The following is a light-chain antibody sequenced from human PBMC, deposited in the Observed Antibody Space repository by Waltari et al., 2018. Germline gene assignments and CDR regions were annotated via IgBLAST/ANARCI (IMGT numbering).Light chain of an antibody. CDR2: GTS. V-gene: IGKV3-20*01. CDR1: QRIGSAY. Sequence: EIVLTQSPGTLSLSPGERATLSCRTSQRIGSAYLAWYQQKPGHPPRLLIYGTSNRATGVPDRFSGSGSGTDFTLTVSRLEPEDFGICFCQQYVNSPHLTFGGGTKVEIK. CDR3: QQYVNSPHLT. J-gene: IGKJ4*01.